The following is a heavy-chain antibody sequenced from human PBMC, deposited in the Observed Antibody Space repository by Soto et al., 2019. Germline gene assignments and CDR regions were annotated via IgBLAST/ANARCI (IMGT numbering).Heavy chain of an antibody. V-gene: IGHV3-23*01. CDR1: GFTFSSYA. Sequence: GGSLRLSCAASGFTFSSYAMSWVRQAPGKGLEWVSGISGSGGSTYYADSVKGRFTISRDNSKNTLYLQMNSLRAEDTAVYYCAKGSCRGGSCYDDFDYWGQGTLVTVS. CDR3: AKGSCRGGSCYDDFDY. CDR2: ISGSGGST. D-gene: IGHD2-15*01. J-gene: IGHJ4*02.